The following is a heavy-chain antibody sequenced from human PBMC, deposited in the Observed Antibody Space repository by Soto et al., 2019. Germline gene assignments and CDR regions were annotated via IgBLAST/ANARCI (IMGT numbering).Heavy chain of an antibody. CDR3: ARDPGSSDYYYYMAV. Sequence: SETLSLTCTVSGVSISSYYWSWIRQPPGKGLEWIGYIYYSGSTNYNPSLKSRVTISVDTSKNQFSLKLSSVTAADTAVYYCARDPGSSDYYYYMAVWGKGTTVTVS. CDR1: GVSISSYY. V-gene: IGHV4-59*01. CDR2: IYYSGST. D-gene: IGHD6-25*01. J-gene: IGHJ6*03.